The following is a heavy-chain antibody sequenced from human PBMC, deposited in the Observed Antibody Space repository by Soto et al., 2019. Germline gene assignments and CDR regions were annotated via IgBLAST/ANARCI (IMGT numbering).Heavy chain of an antibody. V-gene: IGHV3-21*01. J-gene: IGHJ4*02. Sequence: EVQLVESGGGLVKPGGSLRLSCAASGFTFSSYSMNWVRQAPGKGLEWVSSISSSSSYIYYADSVKGRFTISRDNAKNSLYLQMNSLRAEDTAVYYCAVDGFSSWPWYFDYWGQGTLVTVSS. CDR2: ISSSSSYI. CDR3: AVDGFSSWPWYFDY. CDR1: GFTFSSYS. D-gene: IGHD6-13*01.